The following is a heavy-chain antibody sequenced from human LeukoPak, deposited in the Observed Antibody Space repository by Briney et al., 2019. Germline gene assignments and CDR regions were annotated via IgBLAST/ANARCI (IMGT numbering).Heavy chain of an antibody. J-gene: IGHJ3*02. CDR1: GFTFSDYY. Sequence: PGGSLRLSCAASGFTFSDYYMSWIRQAPGKGLEWVSYISSSGSTIYYADSVKGRSTISRDNAKNSLYLQMNSLRAEDTAVYYCARARYSSGWYPMRAFDIWGQGTMVTVSS. CDR2: ISSSGSTI. D-gene: IGHD6-19*01. CDR3: ARARYSSGWYPMRAFDI. V-gene: IGHV3-11*01.